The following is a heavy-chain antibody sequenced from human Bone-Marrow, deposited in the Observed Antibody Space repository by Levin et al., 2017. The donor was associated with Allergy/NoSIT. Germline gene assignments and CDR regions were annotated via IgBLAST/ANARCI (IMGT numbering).Heavy chain of an antibody. D-gene: IGHD3-10*01. CDR3: ARARGSGSYYIQDYYYYYMDG. V-gene: IGHV3-13*04. CDR2: IGTAGDT. Sequence: GGSLRLSCAASGFTFSSYDMHWVRQATGKGLEWVSAIGTAGDTYYPGSVKGRFTISRENAKNSLYLQMNSLRAGDTAVYYCARARGSGSYYIQDYYYYYMDGWGKGTTVTVSS. J-gene: IGHJ6*03. CDR1: GFTFSSYD.